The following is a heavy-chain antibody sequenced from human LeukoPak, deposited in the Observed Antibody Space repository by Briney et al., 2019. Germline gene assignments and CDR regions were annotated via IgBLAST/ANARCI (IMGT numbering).Heavy chain of an antibody. D-gene: IGHD3-10*01. Sequence: GGSLRLSCAASGFTFTKAWMTWVRQAPGKGLEWVGRIKSKTEGGTTDYAAPVKGRFTISRDDSNNTLYLQMNSLRTEDTAVYYCTQMVRGFWGQGTLVTVSS. CDR2: IKSKTEGGTT. CDR3: TQMVRGF. V-gene: IGHV3-15*01. J-gene: IGHJ4*02. CDR1: GFTFTKAW.